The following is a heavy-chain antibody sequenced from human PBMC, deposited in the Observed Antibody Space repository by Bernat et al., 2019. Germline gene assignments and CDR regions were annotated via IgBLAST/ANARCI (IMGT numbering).Heavy chain of an antibody. D-gene: IGHD3-16*01. CDR3: ARVVVSNRPNWFDP. V-gene: IGHV4-31*03. J-gene: IGHJ5*02. CDR2: IYYSGST. CDR1: GGSISGGGYY. Sequence: QVQLQESGPGLVKPSQTLSLTCTVSGGSISGGGYYWSWIRQHPGKGLEWIGYIYYSGSTYYNPSLKSRITISVDTSKNQISLKLTSVTAADTAVYYCARVVVSNRPNWFDPWGQGTLVTVSS.